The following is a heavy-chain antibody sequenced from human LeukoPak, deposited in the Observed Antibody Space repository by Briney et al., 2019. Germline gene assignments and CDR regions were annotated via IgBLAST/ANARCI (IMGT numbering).Heavy chain of an antibody. V-gene: IGHV5-51*01. CDR2: IYPGDSDT. CDR3: ARLGAYCSSTSCYTSYNWFDP. D-gene: IGHD2-2*02. Sequence: GESPKISCKGSRYSFTSYWIGWVRQMPGKGLEWMGIIYPGDSDTRYSPSFQGQVTISADKSISTAYLQWSSLKASDTAMYYCARLGAYCSSTSCYTSYNWFDPWGQGTLVTVSS. J-gene: IGHJ5*02. CDR1: RYSFTSYW.